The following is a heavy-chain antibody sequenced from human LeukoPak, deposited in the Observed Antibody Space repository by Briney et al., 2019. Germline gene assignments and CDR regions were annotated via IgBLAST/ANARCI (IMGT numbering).Heavy chain of an antibody. J-gene: IGHJ4*02. Sequence: PGGSLRLSCAASGFTFSSYTMNWVRQAPGKGLEWVSYISSASVDIHYADSVKVRFTISRDNAKYSLYLQMNSLSAEDTAVDYCAKDAGQYRAARPGDYLGQGTLVTVSS. CDR2: ISSASVDI. CDR3: AKDAGQYRAARPGDY. V-gene: IGHV3-21*05. CDR1: GFTFSSYT. D-gene: IGHD6-6*01.